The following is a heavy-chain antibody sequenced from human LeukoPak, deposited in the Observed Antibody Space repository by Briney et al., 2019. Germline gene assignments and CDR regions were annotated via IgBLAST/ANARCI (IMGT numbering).Heavy chain of an antibody. CDR3: AGGSGYVDAFDI. D-gene: IGHD5-12*01. Sequence: GGSLRLSCAASGFTFSRYNMNWVRQAPGRGLEWVSSITSSGTYIFYADSVKGRFTISRDNAKNTLYLQMNSLRAEDTAVYYCAGGSGYVDAFDIWGQGTMVTVSS. CDR1: GFTFSRYN. J-gene: IGHJ3*02. V-gene: IGHV3-21*01. CDR2: ITSSGTYI.